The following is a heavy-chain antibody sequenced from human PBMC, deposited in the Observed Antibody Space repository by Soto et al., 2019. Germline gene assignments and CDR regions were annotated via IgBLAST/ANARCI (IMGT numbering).Heavy chain of an antibody. J-gene: IGHJ6*02. V-gene: IGHV1-24*01. Sequence: ASVKFSCKVSGYTLTELSMHWVRQAPGKGLEWMGGFDPEDGETIYAQKFQGRVTMTEDTSTDTAYMELSSLRSEDTAVYYCATSIVGATQYYYGMDVWGQGTTVTVSS. CDR2: FDPEDGET. CDR3: ATSIVGATQYYYGMDV. D-gene: IGHD1-26*01. CDR1: GYTLTELS.